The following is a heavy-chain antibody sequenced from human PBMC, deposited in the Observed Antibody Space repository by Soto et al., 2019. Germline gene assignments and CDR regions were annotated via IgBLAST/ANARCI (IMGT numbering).Heavy chain of an antibody. J-gene: IGHJ6*02. CDR3: ARAXTRRLPRRADYYYALDV. CDR2: ICAPRDP. Sequence: GGSRRLSWTPAGCSFSCCDMHWIRQVPGKGLQWVSTICAPRDPYYTGAVRHRFTISRENARNSMLLQMNSVTVGDTAVYHCARAXTRRLPRRADYYYALDVWGQGIMVTVSS. D-gene: IGHD2-15*01. V-gene: IGHV3-13*05. CDR1: GCSFSCCD.